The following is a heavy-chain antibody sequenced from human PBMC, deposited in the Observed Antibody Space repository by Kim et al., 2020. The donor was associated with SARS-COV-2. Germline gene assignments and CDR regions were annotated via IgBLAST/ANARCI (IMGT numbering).Heavy chain of an antibody. J-gene: IGHJ4*02. CDR3: ARDNIHGYQ. D-gene: IGHD2-2*01. Sequence: GRNKYNADTGRGRFTSSRDNSKNTLYLQMNSLRAEDTAVYYCARDNIHGYQWGQGTLVTVSS. CDR2: GRNK. V-gene: IGHV3-33*01.